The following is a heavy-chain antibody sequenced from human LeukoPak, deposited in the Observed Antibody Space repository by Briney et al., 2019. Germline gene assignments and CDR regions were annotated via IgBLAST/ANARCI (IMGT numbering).Heavy chain of an antibody. CDR3: ACLGEYSGSYDYYYMDV. CDR2: ISGYNGNT. D-gene: IGHD1-26*01. CDR1: GYTFTSYG. V-gene: IGHV1-18*01. Sequence: ASVKVSCKASGYTFTSYGISWVRQAPGQGLEWMGWISGYNGNTNYAQKLQGRVTMTTDTSTSTAYMELRSLRSDDTAVYYCACLGEYSGSYDYYYMDVWGKGTMVTISS. J-gene: IGHJ6*03.